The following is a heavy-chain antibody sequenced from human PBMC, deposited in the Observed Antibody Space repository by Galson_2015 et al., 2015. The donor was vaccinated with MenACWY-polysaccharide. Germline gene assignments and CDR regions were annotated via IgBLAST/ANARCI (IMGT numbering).Heavy chain of an antibody. J-gene: IGHJ4*02. CDR1: GFTFSSNA. Sequence: SLRLSCAPSGFTFSSNAMSWVRQAPGKGLEWVSAISGTDDSIRYADSVKGRFTISRDASKNTLYLQMSSLRAEDTALYYCAISRGFSSGWKYFDYCGQGTLVTVSA. D-gene: IGHD6-19*01. CDR3: AISRGFSSGWKYFDY. CDR2: ISGTDDSI. V-gene: IGHV3-23*01.